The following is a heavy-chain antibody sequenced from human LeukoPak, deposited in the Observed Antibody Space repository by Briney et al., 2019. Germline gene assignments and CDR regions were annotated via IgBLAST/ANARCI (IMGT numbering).Heavy chain of an antibody. CDR2: ISSSSSTI. D-gene: IGHD1-26*01. J-gene: IGHJ4*02. V-gene: IGHV3-48*04. CDR3: ARARVGATEYFDY. CDR1: GFTFSSYS. Sequence: GGSLRLSCAASGFTFSSYSMNWDRQAPGKGLEWVSYISSSSSTIYYADSVKGRFTISRDNAKNSLYLQMNSPRAEDTAVYYCARARVGATEYFDYWGQGTLVTVSS.